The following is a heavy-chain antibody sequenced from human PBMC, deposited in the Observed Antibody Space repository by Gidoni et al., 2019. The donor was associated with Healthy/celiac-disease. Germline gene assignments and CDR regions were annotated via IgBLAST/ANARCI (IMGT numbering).Heavy chain of an antibody. J-gene: IGHJ4*02. CDR3: ATDAPYDYVWGSYRHHFDY. Sequence: QVQLVQSGAEVKKPGASVKVSCKVSGYTLTELSMHWVRQAPGKGLEWMGGFDPEDGETIYAQKFQGRVTMTEDTSTDTAYMELSSLRSEDTAVYYCATDAPYDYVWGSYRHHFDYWGQGTLVTVSS. CDR2: FDPEDGET. V-gene: IGHV1-24*01. CDR1: GYTLTELS. D-gene: IGHD3-16*02.